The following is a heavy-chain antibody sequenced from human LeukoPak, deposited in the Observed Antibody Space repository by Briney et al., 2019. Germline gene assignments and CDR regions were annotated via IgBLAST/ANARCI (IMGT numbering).Heavy chain of an antibody. D-gene: IGHD6-13*01. CDR1: GGSLSGHY. V-gene: IGHV4-59*11. CDR3: ARGSSAFDI. CDR2: MYYSGSA. Sequence: SETLSLTCTVSGGSLSGHYWSWIRQPPGKGLDFIGYMYYSGSANYNPSLKSRVTISVDTSKNQFSLKLSSVTAADTAVYYCARGSSAFDIWGQGTMVTVSS. J-gene: IGHJ3*02.